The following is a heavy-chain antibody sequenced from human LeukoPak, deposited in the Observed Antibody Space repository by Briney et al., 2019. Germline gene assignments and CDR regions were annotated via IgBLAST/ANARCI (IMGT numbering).Heavy chain of an antibody. J-gene: IGHJ4*02. CDR1: GFISDDYA. CDR3: VKALTYYYDSSGYYPPQYYFDY. Sequence: GGSLRLSCAAPGFISDDYAMHWVRPAPGKGLEWVSGFTWNGDTIEYADSVKGRFTISRDNAKNSLYLQMNSLRPEDTALYYCVKALTYYYDSSGYYPPQYYFDYWGQGTLVAVSS. V-gene: IGHV3-9*02. D-gene: IGHD3-22*01. CDR2: FTWNGDTI.